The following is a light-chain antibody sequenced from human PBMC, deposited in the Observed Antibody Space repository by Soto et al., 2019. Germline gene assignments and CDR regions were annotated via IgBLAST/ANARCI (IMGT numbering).Light chain of an antibody. Sequence: DIQMTQSPSSVSASVGDRVSITCRASPDISSWLAWYQCKAGEAPKLLIYAASHLQRGVPSRFSGGGSGTFYPLTLDSLQPEGFASDYCQQGYSCAFTFGQGTRL. J-gene: IGKJ5*01. CDR2: AAS. V-gene: IGKV1-12*01. CDR3: QQGYSCAFT. CDR1: PDISSW.